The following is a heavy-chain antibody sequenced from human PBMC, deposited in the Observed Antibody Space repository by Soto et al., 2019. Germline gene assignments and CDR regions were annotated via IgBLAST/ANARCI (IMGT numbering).Heavy chain of an antibody. V-gene: IGHV1-8*01. CDR3: ARGTTVVTNYGMDV. Sequence: ASVKVSCKASGYTFTSYDINWVRQATGQGLEWMGWMNPNSGNTGYAQKFQGRVTMTRNTSISTAYMELSSLRSEDTAVYYCARGTTVVTNYGMDVWGQGTTVTVSS. CDR1: GYTFTSYD. D-gene: IGHD2-15*01. J-gene: IGHJ6*02. CDR2: MNPNSGNT.